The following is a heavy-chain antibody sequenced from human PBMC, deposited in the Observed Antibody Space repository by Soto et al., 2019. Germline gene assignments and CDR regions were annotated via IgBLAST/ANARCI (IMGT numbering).Heavy chain of an antibody. CDR1: GDSISSYY. V-gene: IGHV4-59*01. CDR2: IYYSVRT. CDR3: ARARGGYFDY. D-gene: IGHD3-10*01. Sequence: SETLSLTCTVSGDSISSYYWSWIRQPPGKGLEWIGYIYYSVRTNYNPSLKSRVTISVDTAKNQFSLKLSSVTAADTAVYYCARARGGYFDYWGQGTLVTVSS. J-gene: IGHJ4*02.